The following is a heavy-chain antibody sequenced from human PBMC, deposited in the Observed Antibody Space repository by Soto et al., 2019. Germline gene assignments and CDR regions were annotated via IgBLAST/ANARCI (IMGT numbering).Heavy chain of an antibody. J-gene: IGHJ6*01. CDR3: AREPGYSGYDSSNYYYYGMDV. CDR1: GYTFTSYA. CDR2: INAGNGNT. D-gene: IGHD5-12*01. V-gene: IGHV1-3*01. Sequence: ASVKVSCKASGYTFTSYAMHWVRQAPGQRLEWMGWINAGNGNTKYSQKFQGRVTITRDTSASTAYMELSSLRSDDTAVYYCAREPGYSGYDSSNYYYYGMDVWGKGPRSPSPQ.